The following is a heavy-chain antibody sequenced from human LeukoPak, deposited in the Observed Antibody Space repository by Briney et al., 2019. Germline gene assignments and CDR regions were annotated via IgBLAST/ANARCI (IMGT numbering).Heavy chain of an antibody. J-gene: IGHJ4*02. CDR3: ASAVDYYDSSGYYYDLDY. V-gene: IGHV3-74*01. Sequence: GGSLRLSCAASGFTFSSYWMHWVRQAPGKVLVWVSRINSDGSSTSYADSVKGRFTISRDNAKNTLYLQMNSLRAEDTAVYYCASAVDYYDSSGYYYDLDYWGQGTLVTGSS. D-gene: IGHD3-22*01. CDR1: GFTFSSYW. CDR2: INSDGSST.